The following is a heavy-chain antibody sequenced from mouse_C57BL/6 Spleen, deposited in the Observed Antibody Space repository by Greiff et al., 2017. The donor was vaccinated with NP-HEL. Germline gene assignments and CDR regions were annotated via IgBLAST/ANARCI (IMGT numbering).Heavy chain of an antibody. D-gene: IGHD1-1*01. V-gene: IGHV1-54*01. CDR2: INPGSGGT. CDR3: ARRLYGY. CDR1: GYAFTNYL. Sequence: VQLQQSGAELVRPGTSVKVSCKASGYAFTNYLIEWVKQRPGQGLEWIGVINPGSGGTTYNDKFKGKATLTADKSSSTAYMQLSSLTSEDSAVYCCARRLYGYWGQGTTLTVSS. J-gene: IGHJ2*01.